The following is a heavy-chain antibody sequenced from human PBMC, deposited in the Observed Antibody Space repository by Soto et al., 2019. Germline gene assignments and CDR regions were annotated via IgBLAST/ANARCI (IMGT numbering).Heavy chain of an antibody. V-gene: IGHV3-74*01. D-gene: IGHD1-7*01. Sequence: EVQLVESGGGLVQPGGSLRLSCAASGFTFSSFRMYWVRQAPGKGLVWVSHINGDGSSTTYADSVNGRFTISRDNAKNTLYLQMSSLRAEDTAVYYCAKGWNYGSVDYWGQGTLVSVSS. CDR1: GFTFSSFR. J-gene: IGHJ4*02. CDR3: AKGWNYGSVDY. CDR2: INGDGSST.